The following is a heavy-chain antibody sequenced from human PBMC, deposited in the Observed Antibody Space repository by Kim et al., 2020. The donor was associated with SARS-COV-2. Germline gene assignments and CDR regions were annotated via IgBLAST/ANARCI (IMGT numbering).Heavy chain of an antibody. CDR1: GGSFSGYY. D-gene: IGHD3-22*01. CDR3: ARGLGYYDSSGYYAY. J-gene: IGHJ4*02. V-gene: IGHV4-34*01. CDR2: INHSGST. Sequence: SETLSLTCAVYGGSFSGYYWSWIRQPPGRGLEWIGEINHSGSTNYIPSPKSRVTISLDTSKNQFSLKLNSVTAADTAVYYCARGLGYYDSSGYYAYWGQGTLVTVSS.